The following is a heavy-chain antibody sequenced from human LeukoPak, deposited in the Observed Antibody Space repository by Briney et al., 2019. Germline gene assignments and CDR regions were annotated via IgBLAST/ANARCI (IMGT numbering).Heavy chain of an antibody. Sequence: PGGSLRLSCAASGFTFSSDWMSWFRQAPGKGLEWVANIKQDGSEKYYVDSVKGRFTISRDNAKNSLYLQMNSLRAEDTAVYYCARVQLERVPDYWGQGTLVTVSS. V-gene: IGHV3-7*01. D-gene: IGHD1-1*01. J-gene: IGHJ4*02. CDR1: GFTFSSDW. CDR2: IKQDGSEK. CDR3: ARVQLERVPDY.